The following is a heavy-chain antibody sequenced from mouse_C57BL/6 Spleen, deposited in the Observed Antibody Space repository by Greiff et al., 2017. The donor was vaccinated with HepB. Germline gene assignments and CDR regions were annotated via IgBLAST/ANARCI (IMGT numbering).Heavy chain of an antibody. Sequence: DVKLQESGPGLVKPSQSLSLTCSVTGYSITSGYYWNWIRQFPGNKLEWMGYISYDGSNNYNPSLKNRISITRDTSKNQFFLKLNSVTTEDTATYYCARSYSNYEDYFDYWGQGTTLTVSS. CDR3: ARSYSNYEDYFDY. J-gene: IGHJ2*01. CDR2: ISYDGSN. CDR1: GYSITSGYY. D-gene: IGHD2-5*01. V-gene: IGHV3-6*01.